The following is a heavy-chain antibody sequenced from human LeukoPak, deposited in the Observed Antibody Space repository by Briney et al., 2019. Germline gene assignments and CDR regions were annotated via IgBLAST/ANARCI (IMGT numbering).Heavy chain of an antibody. CDR1: GGSISSSSYY. D-gene: IGHD2-2*01. V-gene: IGHV4-39*01. CDR2: IYYSGST. J-gene: IGHJ4*02. CDR3: ARLGLYCSSTSCPFDY. Sequence: SETLSLTCTVSGGSISSSSYYWGWIRQPPGKGLEWIGSIYYSGSTYYNPSLKSRVTISVDTSKNQFSLKLSSVTAADTAVYYCARLGLYCSSTSCPFDYWGQGTLVTVSS.